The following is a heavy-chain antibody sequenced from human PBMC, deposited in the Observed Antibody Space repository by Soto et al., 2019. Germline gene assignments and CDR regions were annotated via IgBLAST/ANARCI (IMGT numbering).Heavy chain of an antibody. V-gene: IGHV3-23*01. CDR3: AKDATRTSGWYYFDY. Sequence: WGSLRLSCAASGFTFSRLAMGWFRQAPGKGLEWVSAIDYSGGIRYYADSVKGRFTISRDNSKSTLYLQMNSLWPEDTAVYYCAKDATRTSGWYYFDYWGQGALVTVSS. CDR2: IDYSGGIR. D-gene: IGHD6-19*01. J-gene: IGHJ4*02. CDR1: GFTFSRLA.